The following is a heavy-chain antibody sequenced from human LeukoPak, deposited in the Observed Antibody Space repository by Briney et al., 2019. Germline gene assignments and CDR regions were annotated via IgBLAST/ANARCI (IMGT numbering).Heavy chain of an antibody. CDR3: AKPAARPVDY. CDR2: IWYDGSNK. J-gene: IGHJ4*02. V-gene: IGHV3-33*06. CDR1: GVTFGDYA. Sequence: GGSLRLSCTASGVTFGDYAMSWVRQAPGKGLEWVAVIWYDGSNKYYADSVKGRFTISRDNSKNTLYLQMNSLRAEDTAVYYCAKPAARPVDYWGQGTLVTVSS. D-gene: IGHD6-6*01.